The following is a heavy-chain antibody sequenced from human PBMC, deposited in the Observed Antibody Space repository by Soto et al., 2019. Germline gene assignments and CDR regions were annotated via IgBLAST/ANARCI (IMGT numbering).Heavy chain of an antibody. CDR1: GGSISSGGYY. V-gene: IGHV4-31*03. Sequence: SETLSLTCTVSGGSISSGGYYWSWIRQHPGKGLEWIGYIYYSGSTYYNPSLKSRVTISVDTSKNQFSLKLSSVTAADTAVYYCARWERGSLGYYYFDYWGQGTLVTVSS. CDR3: ARWERGSLGYYYFDY. CDR2: IYYSGST. D-gene: IGHD1-1*01. J-gene: IGHJ4*02.